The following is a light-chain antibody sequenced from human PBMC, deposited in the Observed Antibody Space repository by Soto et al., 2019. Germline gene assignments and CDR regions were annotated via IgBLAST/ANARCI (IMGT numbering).Light chain of an antibody. Sequence: DIVMTQSPATLSESPWGRVTVSCRASQSVSSHVAWYQQRPGQAPRLLINAASIRATDIPNRISGSGSGTEFTLTISSLQSEDFAVYYCQQYNNWPWTFGQGTKVEI. CDR2: AAS. J-gene: IGKJ1*01. V-gene: IGKV3-15*01. CDR3: QQYNNWPWT. CDR1: QSVSSH.